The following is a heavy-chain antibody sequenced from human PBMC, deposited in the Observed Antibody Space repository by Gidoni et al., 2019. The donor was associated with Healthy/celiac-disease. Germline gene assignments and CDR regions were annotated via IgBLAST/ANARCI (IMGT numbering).Heavy chain of an antibody. Sequence: QVQLVESGGGLVKPGGSLRLSWSASGFTFRDYYMTWIRQAPGKGREWVSYISSSGSTIYYADSVKGRFTISRDNAKNSLYLQMNSLRAEDTAVYYCARDRAAYCSGGSCYYAESDYWGQGTLVTVSS. V-gene: IGHV3-11*01. CDR1: GFTFRDYY. CDR2: ISSSGSTI. D-gene: IGHD2-15*01. J-gene: IGHJ4*02. CDR3: ARDRAAYCSGGSCYYAESDY.